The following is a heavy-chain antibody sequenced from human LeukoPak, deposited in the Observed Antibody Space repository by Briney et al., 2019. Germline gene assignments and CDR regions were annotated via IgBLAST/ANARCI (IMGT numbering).Heavy chain of an antibody. D-gene: IGHD4-17*01. CDR3: ARALDYGDYPDAFDI. CDR1: GFTFSSYD. J-gene: IGHJ3*02. Sequence: PGGSLRLSCAASGFTFSSYDMHWVRQATGKGLEWVSAIGTAGDTYYPGSAKGRFTISRENAKNSLYLQMNSLRAGDTAVYYCARALDYGDYPDAFDIWGQGTMVTVSS. CDR2: IGTAGDT. V-gene: IGHV3-13*01.